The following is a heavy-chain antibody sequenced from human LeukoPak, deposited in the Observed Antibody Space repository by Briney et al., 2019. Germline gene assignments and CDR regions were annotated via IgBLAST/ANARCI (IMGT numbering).Heavy chain of an antibody. V-gene: IGHV3-74*01. CDR2: ADAHGGSR. CDR1: GFTFSNYW. CDR3: VRGPSLYSYYYDMDV. Sequence: GSMRLSSAGSGFTFSNYWMYWDRQAPGKGLVWVSHADAHGGSRSYAESVKGRFTIYRDTDKKRMYLQMRSLRAEDTAVYYCVRGPSLYSYYYDMDVWGQGTTVTVSS. J-gene: IGHJ6*02.